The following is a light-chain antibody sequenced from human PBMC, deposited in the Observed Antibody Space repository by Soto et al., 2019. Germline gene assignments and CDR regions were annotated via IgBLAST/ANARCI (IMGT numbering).Light chain of an antibody. J-gene: IGKJ4*01. CDR2: WAS. CDR3: QQYFITPLT. CDR1: LNIYFKSNNRNY. Sequence: DIVMTHSPDSLRVSLGERATISCTSSLNIYFKSNNRNYLAWYQQKTGQPPKLLVYWASTRESGVPDRFTGSGSGTYFTLTIDNVQPDDVAVYYCQQYFITPLTFGGGTRVDIK. V-gene: IGKV4-1*01.